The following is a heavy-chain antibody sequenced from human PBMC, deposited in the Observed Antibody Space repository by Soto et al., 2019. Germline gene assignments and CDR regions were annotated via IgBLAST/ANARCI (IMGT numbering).Heavy chain of an antibody. J-gene: IGHJ4*02. V-gene: IGHV3-74*01. CDR1: GFTFSSYW. CDR2: INSDGSST. CDR3: ARDREVRGAHYYFDY. Sequence: EVQLVESGGGLVQPGGSLRLSCAASGFTFSSYWMHWVRQAPGKGLVWVSRINSDGSSTSYADSVKGRFTISRDNAKNTLYLQMNSLRAEDTAVYYCARDREVRGAHYYFDYWGQGTLVTVSS. D-gene: IGHD3-10*01.